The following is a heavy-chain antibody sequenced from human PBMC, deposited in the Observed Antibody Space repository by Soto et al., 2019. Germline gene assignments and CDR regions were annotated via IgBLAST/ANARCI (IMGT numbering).Heavy chain of an antibody. J-gene: IGHJ6*01. CDR1: GGTFSSYA. CDR3: ARDSRAARPLYYYGMDV. Sequence: SVKVSCKASGGTFSSYAISWVRQAPGQGLEWMGGIIPIFGTANYAQKFQGRVTIAADKSTSTAYMELSSLRSEDTAVYYCARDSRAARPLYYYGMDVWGQGTTVTVSS. CDR2: IIPIFGTA. D-gene: IGHD6-6*01. V-gene: IGHV1-69*06.